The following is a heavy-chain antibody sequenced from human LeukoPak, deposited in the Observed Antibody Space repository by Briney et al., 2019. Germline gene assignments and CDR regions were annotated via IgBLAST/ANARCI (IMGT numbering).Heavy chain of an antibody. Sequence: SVKVSCKASGGTFSSYAISWVRQAPGQGLEWMGRIIPILGIANYAQKFQGRVTITADKSTSTAYMELSSLRSEDMAVYYCARDAYDSSGYWIYYYYGMDVWGQGTTVTVSS. CDR2: IIPILGIA. CDR3: ARDAYDSSGYWIYYYYGMDV. J-gene: IGHJ6*02. CDR1: GGTFSSYA. V-gene: IGHV1-69*04. D-gene: IGHD3-22*01.